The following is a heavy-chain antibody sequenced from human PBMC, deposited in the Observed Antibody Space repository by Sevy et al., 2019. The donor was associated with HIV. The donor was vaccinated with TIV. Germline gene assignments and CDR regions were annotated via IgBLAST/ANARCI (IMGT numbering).Heavy chain of an antibody. CDR2: IKRDGSEK. CDR1: EFTFSNYW. CDR3: ARDCSSATCLWGLDV. D-gene: IGHD2-2*01. J-gene: IGHJ6*02. Sequence: GGSLRLSCAASEFTFSNYWRSWVRQAPGKGLEWVANIKRDGSEKYYVASVKGRFTISRDNAKTSLYLQMNSLRAEDTAVYYCARDCSSATCLWGLDVWGQGTTVTVSS. V-gene: IGHV3-7*03.